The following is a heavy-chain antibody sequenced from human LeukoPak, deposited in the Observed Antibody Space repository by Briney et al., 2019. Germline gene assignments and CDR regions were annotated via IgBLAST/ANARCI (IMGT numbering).Heavy chain of an antibody. V-gene: IGHV3-23*01. D-gene: IGHD3-22*01. Sequence: GGSLRLSCAASGFTFSSYAMSWVRQAPGKGLEWVSAISGSGGSTYYADSVKGRFTISRDNSKNTLYLQMNSLRAEDTAVYYCANSPVMYYYDNSGYYPDYWGQGTLVTVSS. CDR3: ANSPVMYYYDNSGYYPDY. CDR1: GFTFSSYA. J-gene: IGHJ4*02. CDR2: ISGSGGST.